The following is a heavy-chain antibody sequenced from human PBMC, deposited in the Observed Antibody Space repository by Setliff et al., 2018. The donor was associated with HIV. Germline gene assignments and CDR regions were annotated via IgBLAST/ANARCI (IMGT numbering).Heavy chain of an antibody. CDR2: IYYSGST. J-gene: IGHJ6*03. CDR3: ARGARLLAAYSDRWDYFYMAV. Sequence: KPSETLSLTCTVSGGSISSHYWSWIRQPPGKGLEWIGYIYYSGSTHYNPSLKSRFIISVDTSKNQFSLKVNSMTAADTAVYYCARGARLLAAYSDRWDYFYMAVWGKGTTVTVSS. D-gene: IGHD1-26*01. CDR1: GGSISSHY. V-gene: IGHV4-59*11.